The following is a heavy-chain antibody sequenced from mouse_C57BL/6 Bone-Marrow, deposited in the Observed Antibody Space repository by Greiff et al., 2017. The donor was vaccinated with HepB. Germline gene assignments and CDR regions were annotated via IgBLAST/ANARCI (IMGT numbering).Heavy chain of an antibody. Sequence: EVQLVESGPELVKPGASVKISCKASGYSFTGYYMHWVKQSSEKSLEWIGEINPSTGGTSYNQKFKGKATLTVDKSSSTAYMQLKSLTSEDSAVYYCAKYPLTYGNYLYYAMDYWGQGTSVTVSS. D-gene: IGHD2-1*01. CDR3: AKYPLTYGNYLYYAMDY. J-gene: IGHJ4*01. V-gene: IGHV1-43*01. CDR2: INPSTGGT. CDR1: GYSFTGYY.